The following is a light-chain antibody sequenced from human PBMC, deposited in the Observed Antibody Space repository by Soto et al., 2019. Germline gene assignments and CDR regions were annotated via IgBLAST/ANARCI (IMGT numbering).Light chain of an antibody. V-gene: IGKV1-33*01. Sequence: DIPMTQSPSSLSASVGDRVTITCQASQDISNYLNWYQQKPGKGPKLLIHGASNLETGVPSRFSGSGSGTDFTFTISSLQPEDIATYYCQQYENLPFTFGPGTKVDIK. CDR1: QDISNY. J-gene: IGKJ3*01. CDR2: GAS. CDR3: QQYENLPFT.